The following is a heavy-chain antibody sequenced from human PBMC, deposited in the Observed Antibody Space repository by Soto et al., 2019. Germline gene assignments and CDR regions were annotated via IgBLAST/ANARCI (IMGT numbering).Heavy chain of an antibody. CDR3: AGTTSLQWYYMDV. D-gene: IGHD1-7*01. Sequence: PSQTLSLTCAISGDSVSSNSDAWNWIRQSPSRGLEWLGRTYYRSRWYNDYAVSVKSRITVNPDTSKNQFSLHLNSVTPEDTAVYYFAGTTSLQWYYMDVWDKGTTVTVSS. V-gene: IGHV6-1*01. CDR1: GDSVSSNSDA. CDR2: TYYRSRWYN. J-gene: IGHJ6*03.